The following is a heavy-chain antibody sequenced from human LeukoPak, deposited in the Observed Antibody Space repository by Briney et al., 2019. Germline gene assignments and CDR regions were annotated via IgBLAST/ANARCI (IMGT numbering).Heavy chain of an antibody. Sequence: SETLSLTCAVYGGSFSGYYWSWIRQPPGKGLEWFGEINHSGSTNYNPSLKSRVTISVDTSKNQFSLKLSSVTAADTAVYYCAGHYDSSGYYYHFDYWGQGTLVTVSS. D-gene: IGHD3-22*01. J-gene: IGHJ4*02. CDR1: GGSFSGYY. CDR2: INHSGST. CDR3: AGHYDSSGYYYHFDY. V-gene: IGHV4-34*01.